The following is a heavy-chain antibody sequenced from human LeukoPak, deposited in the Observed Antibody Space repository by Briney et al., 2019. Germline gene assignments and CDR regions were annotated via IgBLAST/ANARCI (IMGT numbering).Heavy chain of an antibody. CDR3: ARLWIVSTWFDA. D-gene: IGHD2-2*03. CDR1: NGSMTSDSYY. V-gene: IGHV4-39*02. CDR2: IFFSGKT. J-gene: IGHJ5*02. Sequence: PSETLSFTSTGSNGSMTSDSYYWAWVRQPPGRGLEWIGTIFFSGKTYYSPSLNSHVTVSLDYSRKNFSLRLSSVTAADTSVDYCARLWIVSTWFDAWGQGALVTVSS.